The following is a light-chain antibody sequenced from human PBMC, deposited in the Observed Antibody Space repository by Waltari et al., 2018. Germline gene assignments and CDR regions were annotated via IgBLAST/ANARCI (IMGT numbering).Light chain of an antibody. CDR3: QSFDIRLSGGVV. J-gene: IGLJ3*02. CDR1: SSNIGAGHD. CDR2: GSN. V-gene: IGLV1-40*01. Sequence: QSVLTQPPSMSGAPGQRVTISCTGSSSNIGAGHDVHWYQVFPGTAPKLLIYGSNNRPAGVPDRFAGSKSYTSASLAIGGLQAEDEADYYCQSFDIRLSGGVVFGGGTKVTVL.